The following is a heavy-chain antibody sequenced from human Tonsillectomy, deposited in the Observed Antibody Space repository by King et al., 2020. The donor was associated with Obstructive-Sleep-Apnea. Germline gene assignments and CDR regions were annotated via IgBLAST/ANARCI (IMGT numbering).Heavy chain of an antibody. CDR2: ISLDGSNK. D-gene: IGHD2-15*01. CDR1: GFTFSNYA. V-gene: IGHV3-30*04. J-gene: IGHJ2*01. CDR3: ARVRVAQGDLPL. Sequence: VQLVESGGEVVQPGRSLRISCAASGFTFSNYALHWVRQAPGKGLEWVAGISLDGSNKKYADFVESRFTISRDNSEYRMYLQMNSLRPDDTAVYYCARVRVAQGDLPLWGRGTLVTVSS.